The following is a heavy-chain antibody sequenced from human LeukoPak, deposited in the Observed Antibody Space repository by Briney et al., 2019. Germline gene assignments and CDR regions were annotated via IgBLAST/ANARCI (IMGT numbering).Heavy chain of an antibody. J-gene: IGHJ4*02. CDR1: GFSISTYA. D-gene: IGHD1-26*01. CDR2: DGGSGGSV. Sequence: GRSLRLSCAASGFSISTYATSWVRQAPGKGLEWVSTDGGSGGSVYYADSVKGRFTISRDNSKNTLYLQMNSLRAEDTAVYYCAKGVSGSYFGYWGQGTLVAVSS. V-gene: IGHV3-23*01. CDR3: AKGVSGSYFGY.